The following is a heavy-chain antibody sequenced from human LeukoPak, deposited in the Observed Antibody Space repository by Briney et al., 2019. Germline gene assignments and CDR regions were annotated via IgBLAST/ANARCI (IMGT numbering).Heavy chain of an antibody. J-gene: IGHJ4*02. D-gene: IGHD1-26*01. Sequence: PGGSLRLSCAASGFTFSSYWMSWIRQAPGKGLEWVASIKQDGSEKYYVDSVKGRFTIFRDNAKNSLYLQMNSLRAEDTAVYYCARDKIVGATNFDYWGQGTLVTVSS. CDR3: ARDKIVGATNFDY. CDR2: IKQDGSEK. V-gene: IGHV3-7*01. CDR1: GFTFSSYW.